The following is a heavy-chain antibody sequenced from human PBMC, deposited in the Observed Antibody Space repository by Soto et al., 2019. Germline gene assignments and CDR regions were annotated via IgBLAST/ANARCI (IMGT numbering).Heavy chain of an antibody. V-gene: IGHV3-7*01. CDR2: INQDGSEK. J-gene: IGHJ4*02. CDR1: GFNFNRDW. CDR3: ARGPN. Sequence: GGSLRLSCAASGFNFNRDWMSWVRQVPGKGLEWVATINQDGSEKYYVDSVKGRFTISRDNAKNSLYLQMNSLRAEDTAVYYWARGPNWGQGTLVTVSS.